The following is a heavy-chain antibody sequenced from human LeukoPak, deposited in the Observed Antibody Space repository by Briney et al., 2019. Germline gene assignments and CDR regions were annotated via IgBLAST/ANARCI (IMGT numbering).Heavy chain of an antibody. J-gene: IGHJ5*02. D-gene: IGHD1-14*01. Sequence: GGSLRLSCAASGFTFSSYAMSWVRQAPGKGLEWVSGITGSGGGSGGNTYYADSVKGRFTISRDNSKNTLYLQMNSLRAEDTAVYYCAKEPGPWGQGTLVTVSS. CDR2: ITGSGGGSGGNT. CDR1: GFTFSSYA. V-gene: IGHV3-23*01. CDR3: AKEPGP.